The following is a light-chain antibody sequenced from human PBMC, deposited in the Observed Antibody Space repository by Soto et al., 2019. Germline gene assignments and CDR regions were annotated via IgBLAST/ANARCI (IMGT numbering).Light chain of an antibody. CDR3: MQALQSLT. V-gene: IGKV2-28*01. J-gene: IGKJ5*01. CDR1: QSLLYNNTYNY. Sequence: EIWMTQSPLTLPVTPGEPSSISCRSSQSLLYNNTYNYLDWYVQKPGQSPQLLIYFGSNRAPGVPDRFSGSGSGTDFTLKINRVEAEDVGTYYCMQALQSLTFGQGTRLEI. CDR2: FGS.